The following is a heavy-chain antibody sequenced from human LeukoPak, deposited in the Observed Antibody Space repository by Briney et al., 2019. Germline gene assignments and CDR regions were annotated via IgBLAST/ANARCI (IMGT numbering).Heavy chain of an antibody. Sequence: SETLSLTCNVSGGSIGSFYWSWIRQPPGRGLEWIGYISYGGNTNYNPSLSRRVTISVDASKSQVSLTLTSVTAADTAMYYCARSSSYYRGWFDPWGQGVLVIVSS. V-gene: IGHV4-59*01. J-gene: IGHJ5*02. CDR2: ISYGGNT. CDR3: ARSSSYYRGWFDP. D-gene: IGHD3-10*01. CDR1: GGSIGSFY.